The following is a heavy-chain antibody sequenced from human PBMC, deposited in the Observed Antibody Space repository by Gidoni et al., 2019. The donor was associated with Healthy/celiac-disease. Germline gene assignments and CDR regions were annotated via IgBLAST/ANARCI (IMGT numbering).Heavy chain of an antibody. CDR2: SSWDGGST. CDR1: GFTFDDYT. V-gene: IGHV3-43*01. D-gene: IGHD4-17*01. J-gene: IGHJ6*02. Sequence: EVQLVESGGVVVQPGGSLRLSCSASGFTFDDYTMHWVRQAPGKGLECVSLSSWDGGSTYYADAVKGRFTISRDNSKNSLYLQMNRLRTEDTALYYCAKDLGVSGDYGACMDVGGQGTTVTVSS. CDR3: AKDLGVSGDYGACMDV.